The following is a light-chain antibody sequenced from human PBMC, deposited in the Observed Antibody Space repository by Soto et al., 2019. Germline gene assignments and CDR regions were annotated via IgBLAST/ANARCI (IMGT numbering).Light chain of an antibody. Sequence: QSVLTQPASVSGSPGQSIAISCTGTSSVVGNYNLVSWYQQHSGKAPKLMIYEGTKRPSGVSDRFSGSKSGNTASLTISGLQAEDEADYYCCSYASTGTYAFGTGTKVTVL. V-gene: IGLV2-23*01. CDR2: EGT. J-gene: IGLJ1*01. CDR3: CSYASTGTYA. CDR1: SSVVGNYNL.